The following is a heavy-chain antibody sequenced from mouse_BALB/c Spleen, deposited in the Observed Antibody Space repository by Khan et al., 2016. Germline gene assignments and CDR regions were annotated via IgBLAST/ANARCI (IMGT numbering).Heavy chain of an antibody. J-gene: IGHJ2*01. Sequence: VQLKQSGGGSVKPGGSLKLSCAVSGFTFSSYVMSWVRQTPEKRLEWVASISSGGSTYCPDSVKGRFTISRDNARNILYLQMSSLRSEDMAMYYCVREAYRYDEYYFDYWGQGTTLTVSS. CDR2: ISSGGST. D-gene: IGHD2-14*01. CDR1: GFTFSSYV. V-gene: IGHV5-6-5*01. CDR3: VREAYRYDEYYFDY.